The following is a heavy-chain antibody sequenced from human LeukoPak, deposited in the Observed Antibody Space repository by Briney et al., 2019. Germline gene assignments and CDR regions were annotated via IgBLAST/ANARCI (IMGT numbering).Heavy chain of an antibody. D-gene: IGHD3-3*01. Sequence: GGSLRLSCAASGFTFNDYYMSWIRQAPGKGLEWVSYISSSGSTIYYADSVKGRFTISRDNAKNSLYLQMNSLRAEDTAVYYCARASYDFCSGYLDYFDYWGQGTLVTVSS. CDR2: ISSSGSTI. CDR3: ARASYDFCSGYLDYFDY. CDR1: GFTFNDYY. V-gene: IGHV3-11*01. J-gene: IGHJ4*02.